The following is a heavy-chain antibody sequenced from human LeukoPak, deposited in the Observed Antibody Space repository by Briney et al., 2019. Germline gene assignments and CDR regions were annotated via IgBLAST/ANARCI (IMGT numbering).Heavy chain of an antibody. Sequence: SETLSLTCAVYGGSFSGYYWSWIRQPPGKGLEWIGEINHSGSTNYNPSLKSRVTISVGTSKNQFSLKLSSVTAADTAEYYCARDLYSSRTNDAFVIWGQGTMVTVSS. CDR3: ARDLYSSRTNDAFVI. CDR1: GGSFSGYY. J-gene: IGHJ3*02. D-gene: IGHD6-13*01. V-gene: IGHV4-34*01. CDR2: INHSGST.